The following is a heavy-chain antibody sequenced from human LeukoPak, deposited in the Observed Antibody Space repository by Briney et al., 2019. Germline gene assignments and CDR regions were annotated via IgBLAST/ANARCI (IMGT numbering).Heavy chain of an antibody. CDR3: ARGRFELPY. CDR2: IYYSGST. J-gene: IGHJ4*02. CDR1: GGSISNYY. V-gene: IGHV4-59*01. Sequence: KSSETLSLTCTVSGGSISNYYWSWIRQPPGKGLEYIGYIYYSGSTNYNPSLKSRVTISVDTSKNQFSLKLSSVTAADTAVYYCARGRFELPYWGQGTLVTVSS. D-gene: IGHD2-15*01.